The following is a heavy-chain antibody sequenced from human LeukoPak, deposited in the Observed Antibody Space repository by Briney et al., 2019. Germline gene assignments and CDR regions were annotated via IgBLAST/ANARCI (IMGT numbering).Heavy chain of an antibody. CDR2: IKQDGSEK. CDR3: ARAGCSGGSCYSGFDY. CDR1: GFTFSSYW. J-gene: IGHJ4*02. V-gene: IGHV3-7*01. D-gene: IGHD2-15*01. Sequence: GGSLRLSCAASGFTFSSYWMSWVRQAPGKGLEWVANIKQDGSEKYYVDSVKGRFTISRDNAKNSLYLQMNSLRAEDTAVYYCARAGCSGGSCYSGFDYWGQGTLVTASS.